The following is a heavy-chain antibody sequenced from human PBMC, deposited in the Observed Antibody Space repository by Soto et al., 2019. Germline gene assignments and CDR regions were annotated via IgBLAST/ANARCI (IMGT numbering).Heavy chain of an antibody. Sequence: ASVKVSCKASGYSFTDYHIHWVRQAPGQGLEWLGRINLKSGGTSTAQKFQGWVTMTTDTSISTASMGLTRLTSDDTAIYYCARGDSTDCSNGVCSFFYNHDMDVWGQGTTVTVSS. D-gene: IGHD2-8*01. J-gene: IGHJ6*02. V-gene: IGHV1-2*04. CDR2: INLKSGGT. CDR1: GYSFTDYH. CDR3: ARGDSTDCSNGVCSFFYNHDMDV.